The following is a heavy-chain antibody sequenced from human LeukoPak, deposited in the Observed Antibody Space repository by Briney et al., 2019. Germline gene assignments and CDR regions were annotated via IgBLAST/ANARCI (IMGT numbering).Heavy chain of an antibody. J-gene: IGHJ4*02. Sequence: GGSLGLSCAASGFTFSNAWMSWVRQAPGKGLEWVGRIKSKTDGGTTDYAAPVKGRFTISRDDSKNTLYLQMNSLKTEDTAVYYCTTVLVVPAAIGVDYWGQGTLVTVSS. CDR3: TTVLVVPAAIGVDY. V-gene: IGHV3-15*01. D-gene: IGHD2-2*01. CDR2: IKSKTDGGTT. CDR1: GFTFSNAW.